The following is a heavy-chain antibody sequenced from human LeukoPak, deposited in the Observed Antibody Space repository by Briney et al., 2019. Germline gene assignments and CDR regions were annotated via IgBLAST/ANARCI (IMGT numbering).Heavy chain of an antibody. D-gene: IGHD6-19*01. CDR2: ISSGGSR. Sequence: GGSLRLSCAASGFTFSTYAMTWVRQAPGKRLEWVSSISSGGSRYYADSVKGRFTISRDNSKNTVYLQMNSLRAEDTALFYCAKDEGYSGFGSYYFDYWGRGTLVTVSS. CDR3: AKDEGYSGFGSYYFDY. J-gene: IGHJ4*02. V-gene: IGHV3-23*01. CDR1: GFTFSTYA.